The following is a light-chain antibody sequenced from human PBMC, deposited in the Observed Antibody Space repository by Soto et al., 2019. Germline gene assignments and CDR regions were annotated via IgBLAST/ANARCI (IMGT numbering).Light chain of an antibody. CDR2: AAS. J-gene: IGKJ4*01. Sequence: DIQITQYPPSLSASIEESVTISLRPSECFSNYLAWFQQKPGKAPSLLIYAASTLQSGVPSRFSGSGPRTDFTLTINNLQHEDVATYYGQKYNNGGPLTFGGGTKVDI. V-gene: IGKV1-27*01. CDR1: ECFSNY. CDR3: QKYNNGGPLT.